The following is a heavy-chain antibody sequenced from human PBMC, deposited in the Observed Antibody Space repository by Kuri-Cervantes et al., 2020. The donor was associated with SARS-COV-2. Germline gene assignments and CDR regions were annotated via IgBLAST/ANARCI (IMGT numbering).Heavy chain of an antibody. J-gene: IGHJ4*02. Sequence: GSLRLSCAVSGYSISSGYYWGWIRQPPGKGLEWIGSIYHSGSTYYNPSLKSRVTISVDTSKNQFSLKLSSVTAADTAVYYCARHRVHVYFDYWGQGTLVTVSS. V-gene: IGHV4-38-2*01. D-gene: IGHD1-1*01. CDR1: GYSISSGYY. CDR2: IYHSGST. CDR3: ARHRVHVYFDY.